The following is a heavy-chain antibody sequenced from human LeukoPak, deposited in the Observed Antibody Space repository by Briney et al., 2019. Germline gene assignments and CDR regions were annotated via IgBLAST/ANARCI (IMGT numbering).Heavy chain of an antibody. D-gene: IGHD2-2*01. Sequence: SETLSLTCTVSDGSISNYYWSWLRQPPGKGLEWIGYIYYSGSTNYNPSLKSRVTISVDTSKNQFSLKLSSVTAADTAVYYCARTYCTSSSCYRAAFDIWGQGTMVTVSS. J-gene: IGHJ3*02. CDR3: ARTYCTSSSCYRAAFDI. CDR2: IYYSGST. CDR1: DGSISNYY. V-gene: IGHV4-59*01.